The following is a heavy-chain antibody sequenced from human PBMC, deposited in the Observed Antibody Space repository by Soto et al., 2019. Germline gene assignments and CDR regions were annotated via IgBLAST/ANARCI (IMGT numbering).Heavy chain of an antibody. J-gene: IGHJ6*03. V-gene: IGHV4-4*02. D-gene: IGHD6-19*01. CDR2: IYHSGST. CDR1: GGSISSSNW. Sequence: PSETLSLTCAVSGGSISSSNWWSWVRQPPGKGLEWIGEIYHSGSTNYNPSLKSRVTISVDTSKNQFSLKLSSVTAADTAVYYCARGRSSGWSYYYYYYMDVWGKGTTVTVSS. CDR3: ARGRSSGWSYYYYYYMDV.